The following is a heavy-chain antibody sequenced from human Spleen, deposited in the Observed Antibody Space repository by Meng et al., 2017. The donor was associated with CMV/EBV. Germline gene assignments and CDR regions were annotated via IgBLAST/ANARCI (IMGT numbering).Heavy chain of an antibody. J-gene: IGHJ4*02. D-gene: IGHD3-10*01. CDR1: GYSFTSYW. CDR3: ARRDYYDLGSGN. Sequence: KVSCKGSGYSFTSYWIGWVRQMPGKGLEWMGIIYPHDSNTIYTPSFQGQVTISADKSISTVYLQWDSLKASDTAIYYCARRDYYDLGSGNWGQGTLVTVSS. CDR2: IYPHDSNT. V-gene: IGHV5-51*01.